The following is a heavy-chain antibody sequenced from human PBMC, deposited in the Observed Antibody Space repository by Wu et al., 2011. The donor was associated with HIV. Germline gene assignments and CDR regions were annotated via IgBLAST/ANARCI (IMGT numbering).Heavy chain of an antibody. CDR3: VRDLSGTFDL. D-gene: IGHD6-19*01. J-gene: IGHJ4*02. CDR1: GYTFSIYG. CDR2: DIPVSETL. V-gene: IGHV1-69*01. Sequence: QVQLVQSGAEVKKSGASVKVSCKASGYTFSIYGINWVRQAPGQGLEWMGGDIPVSETLKYAQKFQGRLTSTTDESTNTAYMELSSLRFEDTAVYYCVRDLSGTFDLWGQGTLVTVAS.